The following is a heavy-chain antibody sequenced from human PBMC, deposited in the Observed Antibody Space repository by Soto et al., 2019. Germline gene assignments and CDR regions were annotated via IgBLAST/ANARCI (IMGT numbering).Heavy chain of an antibody. CDR3: ARDKVVGPTTLDY. CDR1: GFTFSTYW. CDR2: IKEDGSEK. Sequence: EVQLVESGGGLVQPGGSLRLSCVVSGFTFSTYWRSWVRQAPGKGLEWVANIKEDGSEKYYLDSVKGRFTIYRDNAKNSLYLQMNSLRAEDTAVYYCARDKVVGPTTLDYWGQGTLVTVSS. V-gene: IGHV3-7*03. D-gene: IGHD1-26*01. J-gene: IGHJ4*02.